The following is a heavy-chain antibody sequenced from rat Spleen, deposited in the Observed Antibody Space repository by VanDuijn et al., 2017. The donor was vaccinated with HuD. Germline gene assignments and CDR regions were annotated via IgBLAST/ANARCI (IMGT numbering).Heavy chain of an antibody. Sequence: EVQLQESGPGLVKPSQSLSLTCSVTGYSITSNYWGWIRKFPGNKMEWIGHINYSGSTTYNPSLQSRISISRDTSKNQFFLQVDSVTTEDTATYYCARSDGTHYYLPFIYWGQGTLVTVSS. D-gene: IGHD1-12*02. CDR3: ARSDGTHYYLPFIY. CDR2: INYSGST. CDR1: GYSITSNY. V-gene: IGHV3-1*01. J-gene: IGHJ3*01.